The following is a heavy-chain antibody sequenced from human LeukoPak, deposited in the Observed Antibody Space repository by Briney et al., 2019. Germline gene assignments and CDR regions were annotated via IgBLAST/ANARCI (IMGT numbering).Heavy chain of an antibody. V-gene: IGHV3-33*01. Sequence: LGGSLRLSCAASGFTFSSYGMHWVRQAPGKGLEWVAVIWYDGSNKYYADSVKGRFTISRDNSKNTLYLQMNSLRAEDTAVYYCARISRKINSPYGSGSYYSYWGQGTLVTVSS. CDR1: GFTFSSYG. CDR3: ARISRKINSPYGSGSYYSY. D-gene: IGHD3-10*01. CDR2: IWYDGSNK. J-gene: IGHJ4*02.